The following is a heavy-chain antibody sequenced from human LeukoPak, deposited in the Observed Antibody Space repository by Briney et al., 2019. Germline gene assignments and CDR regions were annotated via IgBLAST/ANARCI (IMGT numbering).Heavy chain of an antibody. J-gene: IGHJ4*02. CDR3: ARDDPPNGVFDY. CDR2: INQDGTHK. Sequence: GGSLRLSCAASGITFSNSWMHWIRQAPGEGLEWVANINQDGTHKYYVGSVEGRFTISRDTAKNSLHLQMNSLRAEDTAVYYCARDDPPNGVFDYWGQGTLVTVSS. D-gene: IGHD2-8*01. V-gene: IGHV3-7*01. CDR1: GITFSNSW.